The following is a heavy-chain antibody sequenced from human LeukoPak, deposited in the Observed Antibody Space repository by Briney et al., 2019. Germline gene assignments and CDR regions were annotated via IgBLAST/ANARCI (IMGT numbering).Heavy chain of an antibody. CDR3: ARDWKTNSFDY. J-gene: IGHJ4*02. D-gene: IGHD1-1*01. CDR2: IYYDGSNI. Sequence: GGSLRLSCAASEFTFTTYGLHWVRQAPGKGLEWVAFIYYDGSNIYYADYVKGRFTISRDISKNTLYLQMDSLRAEDTAIYYCARDWKTNSFDYWGQGTLVTVSS. V-gene: IGHV3-33*01. CDR1: EFTFTTYG.